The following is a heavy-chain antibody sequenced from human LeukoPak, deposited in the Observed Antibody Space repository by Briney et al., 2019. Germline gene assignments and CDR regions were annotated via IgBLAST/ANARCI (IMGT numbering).Heavy chain of an antibody. CDR1: GFTFSSYA. V-gene: IGHV3-23*01. D-gene: IGHD4-17*01. CDR2: LVVTGGAT. Sequence: GGSLRLSCAASGFTFSSYAMSWVRQVPGKGLEWLSTLVVTGGATYYADSVTGRFIISRDNSKNTLYLQMNSLTVEDTAVYYCAKDRGYYGDYVPPGYYYYYGMDVWGQGTTVTVSS. CDR3: AKDRGYYGDYVPPGYYYYYGMDV. J-gene: IGHJ6*02.